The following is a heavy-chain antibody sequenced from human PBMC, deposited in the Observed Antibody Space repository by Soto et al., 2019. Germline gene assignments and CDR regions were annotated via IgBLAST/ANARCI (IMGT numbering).Heavy chain of an antibody. D-gene: IGHD4-17*01. CDR1: GFTFSSYS. V-gene: IGHV3-48*01. CDR2: ISSSSTI. Sequence: EVQLVESGGGLVQPGGSLRLSCAASGFTFSSYSMNWVRQAPGKGLEWVSYISSSSTIYYADSVKGRFTISRDNAKNSLYLQMNSLRAEDTAVYYCARDGYGDYDYWGQGTLVTVSS. CDR3: ARDGYGDYDY. J-gene: IGHJ4*02.